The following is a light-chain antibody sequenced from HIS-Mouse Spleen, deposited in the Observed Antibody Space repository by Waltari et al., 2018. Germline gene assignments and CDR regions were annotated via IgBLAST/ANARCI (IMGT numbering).Light chain of an antibody. CDR3: AAWDDSLNGPV. V-gene: IGLV1-44*01. CDR1: SSNIGSNT. Sequence: QSVLTQPPSASGTPGQRVTISCSGSSSNIGSNTVNWYQQLPGTAPKLLIYSNNQRPSAVPDRSSGSKSGTSASLAISGLQSEDEADYYCAAWDDSLNGPVFGGGTKLTVL. J-gene: IGLJ3*02. CDR2: SNN.